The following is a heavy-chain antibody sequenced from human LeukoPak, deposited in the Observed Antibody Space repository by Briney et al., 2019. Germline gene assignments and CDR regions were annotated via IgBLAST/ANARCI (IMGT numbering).Heavy chain of an antibody. CDR2: ISSSSSYI. CDR3: ARDDSYSSGWYTFDY. D-gene: IGHD6-19*01. J-gene: IGHJ4*02. V-gene: IGHV3-21*01. CDR1: GFTFSSYS. Sequence: KPGGSLRLSCAASGFTFSSYSMNWVRQAPGKGLEWISSISSSSSYIYYADSVKGRFTISRDNAKNSLYLQMNSLRAEDTAVYYCARDDSYSSGWYTFDYWGQGTLVTVSS.